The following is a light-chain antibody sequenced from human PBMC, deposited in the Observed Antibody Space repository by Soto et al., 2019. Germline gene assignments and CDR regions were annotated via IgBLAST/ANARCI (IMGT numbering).Light chain of an antibody. V-gene: IGKV1-5*01. CDR2: DAS. Sequence: DIQMTQSPSLLSASVGDRVTITCRASQSISRWVAWYQQKPGKAPKLLIYDASSLESGVPSRFSGSGSGTEFTLTISSLQPDDVATYYCQQYNSYPWTLGQGTKVDIK. CDR1: QSISRW. J-gene: IGKJ1*01. CDR3: QQYNSYPWT.